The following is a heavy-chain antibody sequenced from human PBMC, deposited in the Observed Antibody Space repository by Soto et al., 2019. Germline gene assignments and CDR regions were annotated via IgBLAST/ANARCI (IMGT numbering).Heavy chain of an antibody. CDR2: ISWNSGSR. V-gene: IGHV3-9*01. CDR3: PTSKGDLEIMKTTVTTFCGPFHI. Sequence: VQLVESGGGLVQPGRSLRLSCAASGFTFDDYAMHWVRQVPGKGPEWVSGISWNSGSRGYAESVRGRFTISRDIAQNSLYLPMNCLRAEATALYYCPTSKGDLEIMKTTVTTFCGPFHIWGQETMVTVSS. D-gene: IGHD4-17*01. J-gene: IGHJ3*02. CDR1: GFTFDDYA.